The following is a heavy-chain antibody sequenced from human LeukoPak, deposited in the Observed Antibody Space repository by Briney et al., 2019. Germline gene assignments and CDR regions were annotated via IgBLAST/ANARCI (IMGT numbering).Heavy chain of an antibody. V-gene: IGHV1-69*05. CDR2: IIPIFGTA. Sequence: PVKVSCKASGGTFSSYAISWVRQAPGQGLEWMGGIIPIFGTANYAQKFQGRVTITTDESTSTAYMELSSLRSEDTAVYYCARGGPTAAVYYYYMDVWGKGTTVTVSS. D-gene: IGHD6-13*01. CDR3: ARGGPTAAVYYYYMDV. J-gene: IGHJ6*03. CDR1: GGTFSSYA.